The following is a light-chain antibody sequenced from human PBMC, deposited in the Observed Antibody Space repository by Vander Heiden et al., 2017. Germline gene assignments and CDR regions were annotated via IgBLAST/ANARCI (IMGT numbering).Light chain of an antibody. CDR2: GAS. CDR3: QEYNNWPGYT. V-gene: IGKV3-15*01. CDR1: QSVSSN. J-gene: IGKJ2*01. Sequence: EIVMTQSPATLSVPPGGRATLSCRASQSVSSNLAWYQQKPGQAPRLLMSGASTRATGIPARFSGSGSGTEFTLTISSLQSEDFAVYYCQEYNNWPGYTFGQGTKLEIK.